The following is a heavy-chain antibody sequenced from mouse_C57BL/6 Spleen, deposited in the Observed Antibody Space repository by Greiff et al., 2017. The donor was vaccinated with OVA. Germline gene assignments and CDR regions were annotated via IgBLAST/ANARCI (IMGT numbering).Heavy chain of an antibody. V-gene: IGHV1-66*01. CDR2: IYPGSGNT. D-gene: IGHD1-1*01. CDR3: AREGSDYYGSSYYFDY. J-gene: IGHJ2*01. Sequence: QVHVKQSGPELVKPGASVKISCKASGYSFTSYYIHWVKQRPGQGLEWIGWIYPGSGNTKYNEKFKGKATLTADTSSSTAYMQLSSLTSEDSAVYYCAREGSDYYGSSYYFDYWGQGTTLTVSS. CDR1: GYSFTSYY.